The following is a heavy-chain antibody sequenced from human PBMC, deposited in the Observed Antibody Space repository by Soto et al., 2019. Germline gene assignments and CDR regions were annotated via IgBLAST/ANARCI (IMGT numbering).Heavy chain of an antibody. Sequence: SETLSLTCTVSGGSISSYYWSWIRQPPGKGLEWIGYIYYSGSTNYNPSLKSRVTISVDTSKNQFSLKLSSVTAADTAVYYCARTAYYDFWSGYYWWFDPWGQGTLVTVSS. V-gene: IGHV4-59*01. CDR1: GGSISSYY. CDR2: IYYSGST. D-gene: IGHD3-3*01. CDR3: ARTAYYDFWSGYYWWFDP. J-gene: IGHJ5*02.